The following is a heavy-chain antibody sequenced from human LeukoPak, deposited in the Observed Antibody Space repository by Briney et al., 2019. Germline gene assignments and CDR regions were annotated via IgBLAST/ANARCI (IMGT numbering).Heavy chain of an antibody. J-gene: IGHJ4*02. D-gene: IGHD5-18*01. V-gene: IGHV4-34*01. Sequence: SETLSLTCAVSGGSFSGFYWSWLRQSPGTGLEWIGEINHRGTTNYNPSLKSRVTISVDTSKNQFSLKLSSVTAADTAVYYCARGRKYTSGYRVTELGSGYSDYWGQGTLVTVSS. CDR2: INHRGTT. CDR1: GGSFSGFY. CDR3: ARGRKYTSGYRVTELGSGYSDY.